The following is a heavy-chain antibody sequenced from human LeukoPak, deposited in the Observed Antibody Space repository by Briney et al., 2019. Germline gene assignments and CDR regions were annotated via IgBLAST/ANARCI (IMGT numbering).Heavy chain of an antibody. CDR2: ISSSSSYI. V-gene: IGHV3-21*01. D-gene: IGHD3-22*01. CDR3: ARDGDYYDSSAYFIFYFDC. J-gene: IGHJ4*02. Sequence: GGSLRLSCEASGFNFSNYNMNWVRQAPGKGLEWVSSISSSSSYIYYADSVKGRFTISRDNANNSLYLQMNSLRAEDTAIYYCARDGDYYDSSAYFIFYFDCWGRGTLVTVSS. CDR1: GFNFSNYN.